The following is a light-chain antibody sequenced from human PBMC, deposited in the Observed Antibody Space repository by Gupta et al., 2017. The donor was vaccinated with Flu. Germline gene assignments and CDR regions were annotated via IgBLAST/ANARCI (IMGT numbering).Light chain of an antibody. CDR2: WAS. V-gene: IGKV4-1*01. Sequence: NCKSSQSVLYSSNNKNYLVWYQQKPGQPPKLLIYWASTRESGVPDRFSGSGSGTDFTLTISSLQAEDVAVYYCQQYYSTPWTFGQGTKVEIK. CDR3: QQYYSTPWT. J-gene: IGKJ1*01. CDR1: QSVLYSSNNKNY.